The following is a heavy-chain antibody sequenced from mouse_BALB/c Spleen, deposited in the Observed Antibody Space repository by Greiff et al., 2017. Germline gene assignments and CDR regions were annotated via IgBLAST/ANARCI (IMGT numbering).Heavy chain of an antibody. CDR2: INPSNGGT. J-gene: IGHJ4*01. CDR3: TSGIFYYAMDY. CDR1: GYTFTSYY. Sequence: VQLQQPGAELVKPGASVKLSCKASGYTFTSYYMYWVKQRPGQGLEWIGGINPSNGGTNFNEKFKSKATLTVDKSSSTAYMQLSSLTSEDSAVHYCTSGIFYYAMDYWGQGTSVTVSS. V-gene: IGHV1S81*02. D-gene: IGHD4-1*01.